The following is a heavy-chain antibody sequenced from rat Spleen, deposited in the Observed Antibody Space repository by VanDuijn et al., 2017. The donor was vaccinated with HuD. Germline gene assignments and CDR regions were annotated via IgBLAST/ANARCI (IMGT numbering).Heavy chain of an antibody. D-gene: IGHD2-7*01. J-gene: IGHJ3*01. CDR1: GFTFSNYG. Sequence: EVQLVESGGGLVQPGRSLKLSCAASGFTFSNYGMAWVRQAPTKGLEWVATISTSGGSTYYRDSVKGRFTISRDNAKSTLYLQMDSLGSEDTATYYCATAGSRISRFAYWGQGTLVTVSS. V-gene: IGHV5-29*01. CDR2: ISTSGGST. CDR3: ATAGSRISRFAY.